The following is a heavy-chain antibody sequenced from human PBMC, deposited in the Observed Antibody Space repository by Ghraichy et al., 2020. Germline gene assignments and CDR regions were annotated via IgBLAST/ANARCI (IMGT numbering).Heavy chain of an antibody. J-gene: IGHJ4*02. V-gene: IGHV3-48*02. CDR3: ARAAGVYYFGSGHSFLLDY. D-gene: IGHD3-10*01. CDR1: GFTFSSYS. Sequence: GGSLRLSCAASGFTFSSYSMNWVRQAPGKGLEWVSYISSSSTTIYYADSVKGRFTISRDNAKNSLYLQMNSLRDEDTAVYYCARAAGVYYFGSGHSFLLDYWGQGTLVTVSS. CDR2: ISSSSTTI.